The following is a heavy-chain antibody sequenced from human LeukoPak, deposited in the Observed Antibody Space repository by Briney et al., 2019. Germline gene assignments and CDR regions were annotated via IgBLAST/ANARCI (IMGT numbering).Heavy chain of an antibody. Sequence: ASVKVSCKASGYTFTSYYMHWVRQAPGQGLEWMGIINPSGGSTSYAQKFQGRVTMTRDTSISTAYMELSRLRSDDTAVYYCARGTIEYSSSFSAFDIWGQGTMVTVSS. D-gene: IGHD6-6*01. J-gene: IGHJ3*02. CDR3: ARGTIEYSSSFSAFDI. V-gene: IGHV1-46*01. CDR2: INPSGGST. CDR1: GYTFTSYY.